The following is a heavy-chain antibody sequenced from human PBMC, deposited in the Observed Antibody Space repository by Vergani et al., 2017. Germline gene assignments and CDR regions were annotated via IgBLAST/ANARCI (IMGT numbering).Heavy chain of an antibody. V-gene: IGHV4-34*01. Sequence: QVQLQQWGAGLLKPSETLSLTCAVYGGSFSGYYWSWIRQPPGKGLEWIGEINHSGSTNYNPSLKSRVTRAVDTSKNQFSLMLSSVTAADTAVYYCTSQPEWLQSWFEAWGEGTLVTVSS. CDR3: TSQPEWLQSWFEA. CDR2: INHSGST. CDR1: GGSFSGYY. J-gene: IGHJ5*02. D-gene: IGHD5-12*01.